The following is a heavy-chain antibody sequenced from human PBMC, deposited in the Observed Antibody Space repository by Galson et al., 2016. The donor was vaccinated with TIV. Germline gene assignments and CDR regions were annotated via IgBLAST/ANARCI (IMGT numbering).Heavy chain of an antibody. CDR2: INSDGSTI. D-gene: IGHD3-16*02. J-gene: IGHJ3*02. V-gene: IGHV3-74*01. CDR3: ARTHVIALSPFDI. Sequence: SLRLSCAASGFTFNTYWMHWVRQAPGKGLVWVSRINSDGSTISYVDSVKGRLTISRDNAKNTLYLQMNSLRAEDTDLYYCARTHVIALSPFDIWGQGTMVAVSS. CDR1: GFTFNTYW.